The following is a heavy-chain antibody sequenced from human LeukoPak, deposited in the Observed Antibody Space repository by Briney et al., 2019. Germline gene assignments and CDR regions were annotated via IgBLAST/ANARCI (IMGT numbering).Heavy chain of an antibody. J-gene: IGHJ4*02. CDR3: ARGRGYCSTTSCYFDY. CDR1: GYTFTNYY. Sequence: ASVKVSCKASGYTFTNYYMHWVRQAPGQGLEWMGIINPSGGSTTYAQTLQGRVTVTRDTSTSTVYMELSSLRSEDTAVYYCARGRGYCSTTSCYFDYWGQGTLVTVSS. V-gene: IGHV1-46*04. CDR2: INPSGGST. D-gene: IGHD2-2*01.